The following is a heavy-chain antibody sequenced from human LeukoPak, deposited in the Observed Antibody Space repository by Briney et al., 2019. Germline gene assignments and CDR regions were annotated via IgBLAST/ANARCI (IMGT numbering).Heavy chain of an antibody. Sequence: PGGSLRLSCAASGFAFSSSWMHWVRQAPGKGLMWVSNINTDGSLTNYADSVKGRFTISRDNAKNTVYLQMNSLRAEDTAVYYCAYSGYYYYYGMDVWGQGTTVTVSS. CDR3: AYSGYYYYYGMDV. J-gene: IGHJ6*02. CDR2: INTDGSLT. D-gene: IGHD2-21*01. V-gene: IGHV3-74*01. CDR1: GFAFSSSW.